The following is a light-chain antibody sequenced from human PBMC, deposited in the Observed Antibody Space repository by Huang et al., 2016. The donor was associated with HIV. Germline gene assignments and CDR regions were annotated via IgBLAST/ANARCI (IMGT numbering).Light chain of an antibody. CDR3: HQYNNWLLS. J-gene: IGKJ4*01. Sequence: IVMTQSPATLSVSPGERVTLACRANRSVSTNLAWYQQRPGQPPRLLIYGSSTRAPGSPARFSGSGSGTDFSLTISSLQSEDFAVYYCHQYNNWLLSFGGGTRVDI. CDR2: GSS. CDR1: RSVSTN. V-gene: IGKV3-15*01.